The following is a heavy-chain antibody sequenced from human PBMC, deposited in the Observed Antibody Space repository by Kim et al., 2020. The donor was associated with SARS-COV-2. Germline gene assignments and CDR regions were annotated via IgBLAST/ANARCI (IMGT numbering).Heavy chain of an antibody. V-gene: IGHV3-64*01. Sequence: GGSLRLSCVASGFTFSTGAMHWVRQAPGKGLEYVSTISTDGAMTNYASSVKGRFTISRDNSKNTVYLQMGSLRAEDMAVYFCARVRHFDGTNYGLDVWCQGTALPVST. D-gene: IGHD2-8*01. CDR2: ISTDGAMT. CDR1: GFTFSTGA. J-gene: IGHJ6*01. CDR3: ARVRHFDGTNYGLDV.